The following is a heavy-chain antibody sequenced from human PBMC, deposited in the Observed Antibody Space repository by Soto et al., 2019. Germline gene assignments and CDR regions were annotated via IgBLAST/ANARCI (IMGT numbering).Heavy chain of an antibody. CDR2: INHSGST. D-gene: IGHD3-3*01. V-gene: IGHV4-34*01. Sequence: SETLSLTCAVYGGSFNGYYWSWIRHPPGEGLEWIGEINHSGSTNYNPSLKSRVTISVDTSKNQFSLKLSSETAADTAVYYCARRESDFWSGYYNWFDPWGRGTLVPVSS. CDR1: GGSFNGYY. J-gene: IGHJ5*02. CDR3: ARRESDFWSGYYNWFDP.